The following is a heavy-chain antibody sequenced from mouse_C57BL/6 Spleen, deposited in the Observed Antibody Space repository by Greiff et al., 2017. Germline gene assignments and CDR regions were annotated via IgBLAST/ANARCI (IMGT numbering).Heavy chain of an antibody. CDR2: IYPGSGST. CDR3: ARNPITTVGEVYAMDY. Sequence: QVQLQQPGAELVKPGASVKMSCKASGYTFTSYWITWVKQRPGQGLEWIGDIYPGSGSTNDNEKFKSKATLTVDTSSSTAYMQLSSLTSEDSAVYYCARNPITTVGEVYAMDYWGQGTSVTVSS. J-gene: IGHJ4*01. D-gene: IGHD1-1*01. CDR1: GYTFTSYW. V-gene: IGHV1-55*01.